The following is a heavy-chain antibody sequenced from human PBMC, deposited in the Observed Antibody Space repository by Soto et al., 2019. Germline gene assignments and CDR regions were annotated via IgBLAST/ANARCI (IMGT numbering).Heavy chain of an antibody. V-gene: IGHV4-4*02. J-gene: IGHJ4*02. CDR2: IYHSGST. Sequence: SETLSLTCAVSGGSISSSNWWSWVRQPPGKGLEWIGEIYHSGSTNYNPSLKSRVTISVDKSKNQFSLKLSSVTAADTAVYYCARRGTFQYNWNYRFDYWGQGTLVTVSS. CDR3: ARRGTFQYNWNYRFDY. D-gene: IGHD1-7*01. CDR1: GGSISSSNW.